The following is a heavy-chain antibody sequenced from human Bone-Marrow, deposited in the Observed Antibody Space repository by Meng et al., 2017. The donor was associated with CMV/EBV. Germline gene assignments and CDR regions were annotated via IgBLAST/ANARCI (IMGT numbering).Heavy chain of an antibody. J-gene: IGHJ4*02. CDR2: IIPILGIA. CDR1: GGTFSSYT. CDR3: ARVGAGLSPPFDY. D-gene: IGHD1-26*01. Sequence: SVKVSCKASGGTFSSYTISWVRQAPGQGLEWMGRIIPILGIANYAQKFQGRVTITADKSTSTAYMELSSLRSEDTVVYYCARVGAGLSPPFDYWGQGTLVTVSS. V-gene: IGHV1-69*02.